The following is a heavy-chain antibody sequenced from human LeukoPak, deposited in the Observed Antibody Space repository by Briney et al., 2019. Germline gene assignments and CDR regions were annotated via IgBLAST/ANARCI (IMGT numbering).Heavy chain of an antibody. CDR1: GGSFSGYY. CDR2: INHSGST. Sequence: PSETLSLTCAVYGGSFSGYYWSWIRQPPGKGLEWIGEINHSGSTNYNPSLKSRVTISVETSKNQFSLKLRSVTAADTAVYYCARGLGPIYYYYYYMDVWGKGTTVTVSS. CDR3: ARGLGPIYYYYYYMDV. V-gene: IGHV4-34*01. J-gene: IGHJ6*03.